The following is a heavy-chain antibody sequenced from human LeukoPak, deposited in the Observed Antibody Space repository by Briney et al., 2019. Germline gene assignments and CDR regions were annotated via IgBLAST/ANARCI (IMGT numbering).Heavy chain of an antibody. CDR2: IIPIFGTA. J-gene: IGHJ4*02. CDR3: AGIAAAGTGSIDY. CDR1: GYTFTSYD. Sequence: ASVKVSCKASGYTFTSYDINWVRQAPGQGLEWMGGIIPIFGTANYAQKFQGRVTITTDESTSTAYMELSSLRSEDTAVYYCAGIAAAGTGSIDYWGQGTLVTVSS. D-gene: IGHD6-13*01. V-gene: IGHV1-69*05.